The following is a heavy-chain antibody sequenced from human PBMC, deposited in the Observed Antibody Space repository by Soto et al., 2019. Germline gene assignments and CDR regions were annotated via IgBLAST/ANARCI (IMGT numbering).Heavy chain of an antibody. Sequence: SETLSLTCTVSGGSISSGGYYWSWIRQHPGKGQEWIGYIYYSGSTYYNTSLKSRVTISVDTSKNQFSLKLSSVTAADTAVYYCARESTTIFGVVMRSYGMDVWGQGTTVTVSS. CDR3: ARESTTIFGVVMRSYGMDV. V-gene: IGHV4-31*03. CDR1: GGSISSGGYY. CDR2: IYYSGST. J-gene: IGHJ6*02. D-gene: IGHD3-3*01.